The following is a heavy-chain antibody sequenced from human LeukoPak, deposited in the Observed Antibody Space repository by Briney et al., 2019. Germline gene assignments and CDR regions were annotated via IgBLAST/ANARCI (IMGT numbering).Heavy chain of an antibody. V-gene: IGHV3-23*01. CDR1: GFTFSSYA. CDR3: AKVPRGAMGRCCWYFDL. Sequence: GGSLRLSCAASGFTFSSYAMSWVRQAPGKGLEWVSAISGSGGSTYYADSVKGRFTISRDNSKNTLYLQMNSLRAEDTAVYYCAKVPRGAMGRCCWYFDLWGRGTLVTVSS. D-gene: IGHD3-10*01. J-gene: IGHJ2*01. CDR2: ISGSGGST.